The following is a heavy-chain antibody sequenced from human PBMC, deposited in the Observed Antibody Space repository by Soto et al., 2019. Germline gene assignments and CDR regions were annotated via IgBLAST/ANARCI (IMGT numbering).Heavy chain of an antibody. V-gene: IGHV3-7*03. CDR1: GFTFSGYW. CDR3: ARAPYSNAWYRFDL. CDR2: RKHDGSVQ. J-gene: IGHJ4*02. Sequence: QLVESGGGFVQPGGSLRLSCEASGFTFSGYWMSWVRQAPGQVLEWVADRKHDGSVQYYVDSVKGRLTISRDNAKKQLYLQMTGLRAEDTALYYCARAPYSNAWYRFDLWGQGTLVTVSS. D-gene: IGHD4-4*01.